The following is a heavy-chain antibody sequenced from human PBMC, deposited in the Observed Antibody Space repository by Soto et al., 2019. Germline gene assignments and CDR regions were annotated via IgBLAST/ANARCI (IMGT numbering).Heavy chain of an antibody. CDR3: AGGVFP. J-gene: IGHJ5*02. Sequence: QVQLQESGPGLVKPSQTLSLTCTVSGGYISSGGSDWSWIRQHPGNGLEWIGYIYYSGSTYDNPSLNSRFTISVDPPKEHSSVKLCAVNASGTAVYYCAGGVFPRGQGTMVTVSS. V-gene: IGHV4-31*03. CDR1: GGYISSGGSD. CDR2: IYYSGST.